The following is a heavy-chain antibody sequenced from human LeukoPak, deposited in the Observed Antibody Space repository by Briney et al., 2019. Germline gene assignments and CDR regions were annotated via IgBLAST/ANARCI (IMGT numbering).Heavy chain of an antibody. Sequence: GESLKISCKGSGYSFTSYWIGWVRQMPGKGLEWMGIIYPGDSDTRYTPSFQGQVTISADKSISTAYLPWSSLKASDTAMYYCARPYCSGGSCYPHEYYFDYWGQGTLVTVSS. J-gene: IGHJ4*02. V-gene: IGHV5-51*01. CDR1: GYSFTSYW. CDR3: ARPYCSGGSCYPHEYYFDY. D-gene: IGHD2-15*01. CDR2: IYPGDSDT.